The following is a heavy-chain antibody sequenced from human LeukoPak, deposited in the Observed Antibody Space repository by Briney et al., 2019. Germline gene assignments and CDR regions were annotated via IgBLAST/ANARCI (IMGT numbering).Heavy chain of an antibody. D-gene: IGHD3-16*02. CDR2: IYSSGTT. CDR3: ATLSSSVRYYYYYMDV. Sequence: SETLSLTCTVSGGSINSYYWSWIRQPAGKGLEWIGRIYSSGTTNYNPSLKSRVTMSVDTSKNQLSLKLSSVTAADTAVYYCATLSSSVRYYYYYMDVWGKGTTATVSS. CDR1: GGSINSYY. J-gene: IGHJ6*03. V-gene: IGHV4-4*07.